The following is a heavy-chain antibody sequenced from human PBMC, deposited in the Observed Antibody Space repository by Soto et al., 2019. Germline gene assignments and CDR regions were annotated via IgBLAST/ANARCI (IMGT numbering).Heavy chain of an antibody. Sequence: SETLSLTCTVSGGSISSSSYYWGWIRQPPGKGLEWIGSIYYSGSTYYNPSLKSRVTISVDTSKNQFSLKLSSVTAADTAVYYCATPPKEDSSVYSFDYWGQGTLFTVS. CDR2: IYYSGST. J-gene: IGHJ4*02. CDR3: ATPPKEDSSVYSFDY. D-gene: IGHD3-22*01. V-gene: IGHV4-39*01. CDR1: GGSISSSSYY.